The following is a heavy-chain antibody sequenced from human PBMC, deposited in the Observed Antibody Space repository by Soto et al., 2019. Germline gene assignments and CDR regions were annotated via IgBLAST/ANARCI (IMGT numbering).Heavy chain of an antibody. CDR1: GFTFSSYS. CDR2: ISSSSSTI. V-gene: IGHV3-48*01. D-gene: IGHD5-18*01. CDR3: ASGRGYSYGSFDY. J-gene: IGHJ4*02. Sequence: PGGSLRLSCAASGFTFSSYSMNWVRQAPGKGLEWVSYISSSSSTIYYADSVKGRFTISRDNAKNSLYLQMNSLRAEDTAVYYCASGRGYSYGSFDYWGQGTLVTVSS.